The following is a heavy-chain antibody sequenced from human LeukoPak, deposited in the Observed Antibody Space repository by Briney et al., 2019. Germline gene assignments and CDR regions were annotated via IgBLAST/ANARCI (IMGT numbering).Heavy chain of an antibody. CDR1: GFTFSSYG. J-gene: IGHJ4*02. CDR2: IRYDGSNK. CDR3: AKILSSSWKGDY. Sequence: GGSLRLSCAASGFTFSSYGMHWVRQAPGKGLEWVAFIRYDGSNKYYADSVKGRFTISRDNSKNTLYLQMNSLRAEDTAVYYCAKILSSSWKGDYWGQGTLVTVSS. D-gene: IGHD6-13*01. V-gene: IGHV3-30*02.